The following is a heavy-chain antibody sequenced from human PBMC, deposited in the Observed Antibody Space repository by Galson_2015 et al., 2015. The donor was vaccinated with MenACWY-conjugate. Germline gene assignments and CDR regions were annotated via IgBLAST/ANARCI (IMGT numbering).Heavy chain of an antibody. D-gene: IGHD6-19*01. J-gene: IGHJ4*02. CDR2: ISSSSSTI. CDR1: EITFSIYS. CDR3: ARFPYISGWYQAFDY. Sequence: SLRLSCAASEITFSIYSMNWVRQAPGKGLDWVSYISSSSSTIYYADSVKGRFTISRDNAKNSLYLQMNSLRAEDTAVYYCARFPYISGWYQAFDYRGQGTLVTVSS. V-gene: IGHV3-48*04.